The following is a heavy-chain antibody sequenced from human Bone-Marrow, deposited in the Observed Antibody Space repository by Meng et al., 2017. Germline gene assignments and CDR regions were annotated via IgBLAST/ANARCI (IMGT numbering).Heavy chain of an antibody. CDR1: GSTFSSYE. V-gene: IGHV3-48*03. CDR3: AKDQYCRGGSCYSGYYYYGMDV. D-gene: IGHD2-15*01. J-gene: IGHJ6*02. CDR2: ISSRGSTI. Sequence: GGPLRPSCEAPGSTFSSYEMNWVRQAPGKGLEWVSYISSRGSTIHYATSVKGRFTISRDNAKNSLYLQLNSLRAEDTAVYYFAKDQYCRGGSCYSGYYYYGMDVWGQGTTVTVSS.